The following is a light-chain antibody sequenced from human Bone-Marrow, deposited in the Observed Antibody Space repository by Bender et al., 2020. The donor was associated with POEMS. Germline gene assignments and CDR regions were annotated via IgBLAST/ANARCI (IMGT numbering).Light chain of an antibody. CDR3: ATWDDSLNGWA. CDR1: SSKFGSYP. J-gene: IGLJ3*02. Sequence: QSVLTQPPSASGTPGQRVTISCSGSSSKFGSYPVNWYQQLPGAAPKLVIFNNSQRPSVVPDRFSGSNSGTSASLAISGLLSDDEADFYCATWDDSLNGWAFGGGTKLTVL. V-gene: IGLV1-44*01. CDR2: NNS.